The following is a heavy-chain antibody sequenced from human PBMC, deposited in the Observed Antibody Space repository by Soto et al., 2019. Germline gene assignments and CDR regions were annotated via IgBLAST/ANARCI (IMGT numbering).Heavy chain of an antibody. V-gene: IGHV3-23*01. CDR2: ISDSGSYT. J-gene: IGHJ4*02. CDR1: XXTFSSYA. CDR3: VRGGYSYKSFDY. Sequence: EVQLLESGGGLVQPGGSLRLSCAASXXTFSSYAMSWVRQAPGRGLEWVSAISDSGSYTYYADSVKGRFTISRDNSKNTLYLQMNSLRADDTAVYYCVRGGYSYKSFDYWGQGTLVTVSS. D-gene: IGHD5-18*01.